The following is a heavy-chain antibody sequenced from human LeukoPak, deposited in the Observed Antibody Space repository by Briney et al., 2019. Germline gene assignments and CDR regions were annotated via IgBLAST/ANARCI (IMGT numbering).Heavy chain of an antibody. CDR2: IRSKANSYAT. CDR1: GFTFSGSA. J-gene: IGHJ4*02. CDR3: TRPRRYGDYGL. Sequence: GGSLKLSCAASGFTFSGSAMHWVRQASGKGLEWVGRIRSKANSYATAYAASVKGRFTISRDDSKNTAYLQMNSLKTEDTAVYYCTRPRRYGDYGLWGQGTLVTVSS. D-gene: IGHD4-17*01. V-gene: IGHV3-73*01.